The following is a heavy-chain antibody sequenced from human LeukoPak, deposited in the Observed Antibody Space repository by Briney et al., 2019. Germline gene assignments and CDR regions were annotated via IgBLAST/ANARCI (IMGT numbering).Heavy chain of an antibody. Sequence: PGGSLRLSCAASGFSFSSYSMNWVRQAPGKGLEWVSYITSSSSAMHYADAVKGRFAISRDNAKNSLYLQINSLRAEDTALYYCARKSGSSGYPLDNWGQGTLVTVSS. J-gene: IGHJ4*02. CDR2: ITSSSSAM. CDR1: GFSFSSYS. V-gene: IGHV3-48*01. CDR3: ARKSGSSGYPLDN. D-gene: IGHD3-22*01.